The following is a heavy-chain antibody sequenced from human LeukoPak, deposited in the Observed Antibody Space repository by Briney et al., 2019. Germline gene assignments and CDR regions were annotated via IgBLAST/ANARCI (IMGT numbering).Heavy chain of an antibody. Sequence: GGSLRLSCAASGFTFSNAWMSWIRQAPGKGLEWVCLIKSKTDGGTPDYAAPVKGRFTISRDDSKNTLYLQMNSLKTEDTAVYYCTTEPFSSSSFDYWGQGTLVTVSS. V-gene: IGHV3-15*01. CDR1: GFTFSNAW. CDR2: IKSKTDGGTP. J-gene: IGHJ4*02. D-gene: IGHD6-6*01. CDR3: TTEPFSSSSFDY.